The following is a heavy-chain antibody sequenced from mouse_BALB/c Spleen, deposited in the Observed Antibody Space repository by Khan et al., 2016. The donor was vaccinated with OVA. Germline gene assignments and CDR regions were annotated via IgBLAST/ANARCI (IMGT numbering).Heavy chain of an antibody. CDR1: GYSITSNYA. Sequence: EVQLQESGPGLVKPSQSLSLTCTVTGYSITSNYAWNWIRQFPGNKLEWMGYISYSDSTSYNPSLKSRISITRDTSQNQFFLQLNSVTTEDTATYYCARGDYCGSYFDYWGQGTTLTVSS. D-gene: IGHD1-1*01. J-gene: IGHJ2*01. V-gene: IGHV3-2*02. CDR3: ARGDYCGSYFDY. CDR2: ISYSDST.